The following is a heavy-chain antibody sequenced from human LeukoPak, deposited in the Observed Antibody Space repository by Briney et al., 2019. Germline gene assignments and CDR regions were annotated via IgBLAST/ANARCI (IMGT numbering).Heavy chain of an antibody. J-gene: IGHJ4*02. CDR2: INPSGGST. D-gene: IGHD3-10*01. V-gene: IGHV1-46*01. CDR1: GYTFTGYY. CDR3: ARSRLLWFGELFSENSHFDY. Sequence: GASVKVSCKASGYTFTGYYMHWVRQAPGQGLEWMGWINPSGGSTSYAQKFQGRVTMTRDTSTSTVYMELSSLRSEDTAVYYCARSRLLWFGELFSENSHFDYWGQGTLVTVSS.